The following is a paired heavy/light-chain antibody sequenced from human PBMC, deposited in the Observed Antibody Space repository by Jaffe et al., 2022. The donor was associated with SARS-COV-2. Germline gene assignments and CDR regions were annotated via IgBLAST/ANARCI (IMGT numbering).Light chain of an antibody. CDR3: QQYYSTPRT. Sequence: DFVMTQSPDSLAVSLGERATINCKSSQSVFYSPNSKNFLAWYQHRPGQPPKLLIYWASTRESGVPDRFSGSGSGTDFTLTISSLQAEDVAVYYCQQYYSTPRTFGQGTKVEIK. CDR1: QSVFYSPNSKNF. J-gene: IGKJ1*01. V-gene: IGKV4-1*01. CDR2: WAS.
Heavy chain of an antibody. Sequence: EVQLVESGGGLVKPGGSLRLSCVASGFTFSNAWMTWVRQAPGKGLEWVGRIKTKGDGETTDYAAPVTGRFTLSRDDSKNTLYLQINSLQTEDTAVYYCTTDPKQPSGTYFDFNYWGQGTLVTVSS. CDR2: IKTKGDGETT. V-gene: IGHV3-15*01. CDR3: TTDPKQPSGTYFDFNY. D-gene: IGHD3-10*01. CDR1: GFTFSNAW. J-gene: IGHJ4*02.